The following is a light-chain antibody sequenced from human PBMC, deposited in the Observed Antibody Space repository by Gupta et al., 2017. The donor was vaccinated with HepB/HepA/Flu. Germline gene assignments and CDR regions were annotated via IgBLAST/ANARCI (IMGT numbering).Light chain of an antibody. CDR2: AAS. Sequence: DIQMTQSPSSLSASVGDRVTITCRASQTIDAFLNWYQQKPGKAPSLLIYAASSLQSGVPSRFSGSGSGADFTLTIRSLQPEDFATYYCQQSYSTPWTFGQGTKVEIK. CDR3: QQSYSTPWT. V-gene: IGKV1-39*01. J-gene: IGKJ1*01. CDR1: QTIDAF.